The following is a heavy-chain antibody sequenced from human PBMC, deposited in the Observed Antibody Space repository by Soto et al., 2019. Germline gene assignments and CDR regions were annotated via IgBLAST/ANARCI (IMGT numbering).Heavy chain of an antibody. CDR2: ISPRRGDH. CDR1: GYNFSAHY. V-gene: IGHV1-2*02. J-gene: IGHJ4*02. D-gene: IGHD5-12*01. Sequence: QLVQSGAEVTKPGASVKVSCKTSGYNFSAHYIHWVRQPPGQGLEWMGWISPRRGDHHSADKFPDRLPPTTHPATTITFLHLSGLMVNVSAVYYCAQGGGYGHGHRGQRTPIIVSS. CDR3: AQGGGYGHGH.